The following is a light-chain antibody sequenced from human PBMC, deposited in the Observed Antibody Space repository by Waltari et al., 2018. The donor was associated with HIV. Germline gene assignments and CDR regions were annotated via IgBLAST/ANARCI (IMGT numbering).Light chain of an antibody. CDR2: LGS. CDR3: MQSLQTPLT. Sequence: DIVMTQSPLSLPVTPGEAASISCRSSQSLLHGSGFDYLDWYLQKQGQPPQLLIYLGSNRASGVSDRFSGSGSGTDFTLEISKVEPEDVGVYFCMQSLQTPLTFGGGTKVE. J-gene: IGKJ4*01. CDR1: QSLLHGSGFDY. V-gene: IGKV2-28*01.